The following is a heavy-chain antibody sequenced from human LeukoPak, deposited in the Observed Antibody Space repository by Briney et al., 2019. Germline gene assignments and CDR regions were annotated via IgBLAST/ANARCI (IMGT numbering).Heavy chain of an antibody. CDR2: IYYNGGT. CDR3: ARVGGYTYGYEFDY. Sequence: TSETLSLTCSVSGGSISNYYWSWMRQPPGKGLEWIGYIYYNGGTNHNPSLKSRVTKSVDTAKNQFSLTLSSVTAADTAVYYCARVGGYTYGYEFDYWGQGTLVTVSS. CDR1: GGSISNYY. J-gene: IGHJ4*02. D-gene: IGHD5-18*01. V-gene: IGHV4-59*01.